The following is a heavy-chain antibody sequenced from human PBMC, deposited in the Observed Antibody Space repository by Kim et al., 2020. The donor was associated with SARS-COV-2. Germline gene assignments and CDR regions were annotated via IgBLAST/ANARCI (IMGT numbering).Heavy chain of an antibody. CDR1: GFTFGDYY. Sequence: GGSLRLSCEASGFTFGDYYMNWIRQAPGKGLEWVSYIKNSGNNIHYADSVKGRFTISRDDAKNTLFLQMNSLRVEDKAVYYCVRVHSLLLEADYYGMYVWGQGTSVTVSS. CDR3: VRVHSLLLEADYYGMYV. D-gene: IGHD2-21*01. J-gene: IGHJ6*02. V-gene: IGHV3-11*01. CDR2: IKNSGNNI.